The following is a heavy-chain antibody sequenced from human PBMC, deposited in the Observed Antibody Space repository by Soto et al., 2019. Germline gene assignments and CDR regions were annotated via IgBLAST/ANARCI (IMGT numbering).Heavy chain of an antibody. J-gene: IGHJ6*02. CDR1: GFTFSSYA. CDR2: ISGSGGST. CDR3: ARVGGGYDYGMDV. D-gene: IGHD2-15*01. V-gene: IGHV3-23*01. Sequence: GGSLRLSCAASGFTFSSYAMSWVRQAPGKGLEWVSAISGSGGSTYYADSVKGRFTISRDNSKNTLYLQMNSLRAEDTAVYYYARVGGGYDYGMDVWGQGTTVTVSS.